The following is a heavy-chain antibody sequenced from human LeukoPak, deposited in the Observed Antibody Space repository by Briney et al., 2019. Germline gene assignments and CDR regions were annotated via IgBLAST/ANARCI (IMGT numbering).Heavy chain of an antibody. J-gene: IGHJ4*02. D-gene: IGHD1-26*01. Sequence: GGSLRLSCAASRFILSSYAMSWVRQAPGKGLEWVSAISTSGGSTYYADSVKGRFSISRDNSKNTLYLQMNSLRAEDTAVYYCAKRGWDLVVYWGQGTLVTVSS. CDR3: AKRGWDLVVY. CDR2: ISTSGGST. V-gene: IGHV3-23*01. CDR1: RFILSSYA.